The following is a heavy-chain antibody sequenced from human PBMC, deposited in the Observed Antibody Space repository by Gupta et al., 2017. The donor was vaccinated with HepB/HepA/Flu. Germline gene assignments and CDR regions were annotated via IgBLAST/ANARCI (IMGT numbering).Heavy chain of an antibody. D-gene: IGHD5-12*01. CDR3: ARGHQVATKGGWFDP. J-gene: IGHJ5*02. CDR1: GGSFSGYY. Sequence: QVQLQQWGAGLLKPSETLSLTCAVYGGSFSGYYWSWIRQPPGKGLEWIGEINHSGSTNYNPSLKSRVTISVDTSKNQFSLKLSSVTAADTAVYYCARGHQVATKGGWFDPWGQGTLVTVSS. V-gene: IGHV4-34*01. CDR2: INHSGST.